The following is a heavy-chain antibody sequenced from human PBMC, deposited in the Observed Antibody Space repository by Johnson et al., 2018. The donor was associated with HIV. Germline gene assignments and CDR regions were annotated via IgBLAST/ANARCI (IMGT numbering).Heavy chain of an antibody. D-gene: IGHD2-2*01. CDR3: AKVLWEGDAFDI. V-gene: IGHV3-30*18. CDR1: GFTFSNYA. Sequence: QVLLVESGGGVVQPGRSLRLSCAASGFTFSNYAMHWVRQAPGKGLQWVAVIWYDGSNKYYADSVKGRFTISRDNSKNTLYLQMNSLRAEDTAVYYCAKVLWEGDAFDIWGQGTMVTVSS. J-gene: IGHJ3*02. CDR2: IWYDGSNK.